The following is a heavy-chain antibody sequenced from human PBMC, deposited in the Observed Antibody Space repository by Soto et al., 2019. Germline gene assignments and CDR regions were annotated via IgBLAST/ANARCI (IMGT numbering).Heavy chain of an antibody. J-gene: IGHJ6*02. Sequence: QITLKESGPTLLKPTQTLTLTCTFSGFSLNTGGLGVGWIRQPPGKALEWLALIYWDGDKRYSPSLKSRLSNTKDHSNNEMVLTITQRDPLDTAPHYSAHSRCGGDCHRSHSSNYYYSMDVWGQGTKVKDSS. V-gene: IGHV2-5*02. D-gene: IGHD2-21*02. CDR3: AHSRCGGDCHRSHSSNYYYSMDV. CDR2: IYWDGDK. CDR1: GFSLNTGGLG.